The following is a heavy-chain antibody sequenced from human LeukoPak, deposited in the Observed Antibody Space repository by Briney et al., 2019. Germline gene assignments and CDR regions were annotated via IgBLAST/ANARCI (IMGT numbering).Heavy chain of an antibody. D-gene: IGHD3-22*01. CDR2: IYYSGST. CDR1: GGSISSYY. CDR3: ARHYYYDSSGRFDL. Sequence: SETLSLTCTVSGGSISSYYWSWIRQPPGKGLEWIGYIYYSGSTNYNPSLKSRVTISVDTSKNQFSLKLSSVTAADTAVYYCARHYYYDSSGRFDLWGRGTLVTVSS. V-gene: IGHV4-59*08. J-gene: IGHJ2*01.